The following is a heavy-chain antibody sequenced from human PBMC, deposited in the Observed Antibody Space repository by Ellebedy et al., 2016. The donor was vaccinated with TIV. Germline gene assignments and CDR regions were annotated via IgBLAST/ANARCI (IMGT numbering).Heavy chain of an antibody. Sequence: GGSLRLSCAASGFTFSSYTMNWVRQAPGKGLEWVSYISNSAIYYADSAKGRFTISRDNSKNTLYLQMNSLRAEDTAVYYCAKDRDNYGGAPYNGMDIWGQGTTVTVSS. CDR1: GFTFSSYT. V-gene: IGHV3-48*01. CDR3: AKDRDNYGGAPYNGMDI. J-gene: IGHJ6*02. CDR2: ISNSAI. D-gene: IGHD5-18*01.